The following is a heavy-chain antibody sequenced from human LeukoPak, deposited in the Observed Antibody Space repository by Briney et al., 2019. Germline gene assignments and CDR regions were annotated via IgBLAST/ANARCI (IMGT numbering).Heavy chain of an antibody. CDR1: GYTFTSYY. CDR2: INPSGGST. CDR3: ARDHIGDYDFWSGYDY. Sequence: GASVKVSCKASGYTFTSYYMHWVRQAPGQGLEWMGIINPSGGSTSYAQKFQGRVTMTRDTSTSTVYMELSSLRSEDTAVYYCARDHIGDYDFWSGYDYWGQGTLVTVSS. D-gene: IGHD3-3*01. V-gene: IGHV1-46*01. J-gene: IGHJ4*02.